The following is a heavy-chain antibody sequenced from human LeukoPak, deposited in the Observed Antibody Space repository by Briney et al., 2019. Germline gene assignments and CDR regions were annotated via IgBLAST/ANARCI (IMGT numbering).Heavy chain of an antibody. V-gene: IGHV3-66*02. D-gene: IGHD2-21*01. CDR1: EFTVKDYY. CDR2: IYSGGST. Sequence: PGGSLRLSCAASEFTVKDYYMSWVRQAPGKGLEWVSIIYSGGSTYYADSVKGRFTISRDNSKNTLYLQMNSLKFEDTAVYYCARAEVIAISDLWGQGTPVTVSS. CDR3: ARAEVIAISDL. J-gene: IGHJ4*02.